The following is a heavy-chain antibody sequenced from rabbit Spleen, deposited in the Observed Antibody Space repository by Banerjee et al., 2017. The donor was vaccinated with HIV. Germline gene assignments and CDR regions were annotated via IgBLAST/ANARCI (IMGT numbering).Heavy chain of an antibody. J-gene: IGHJ4*01. CDR1: GFDFSSYG. CDR2: IDLVFGST. D-gene: IGHD1-1*01. V-gene: IGHV1S7*01. CDR3: VRGASSSGYYNL. Sequence: QSLEESGGDLVKPGASLKLSCKASGFDFSSYGVSWVRQGPGKGLEWIGYIDLVFGSTYYASWVNGRFTISSHNAQNTLYLQLNSLTVADTATYFCVRGASSSGYYNLWGQGTLVTVS.